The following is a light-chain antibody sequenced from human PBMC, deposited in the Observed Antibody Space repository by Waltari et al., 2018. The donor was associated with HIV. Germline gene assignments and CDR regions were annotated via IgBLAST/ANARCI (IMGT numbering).Light chain of an antibody. Sequence: QSALTQPASVSGSPGQSITISCTGTSSDVGSYNVVSWYQQHPGKAPKLMIYEVNKRPAGVSNRFSGYQSGNTASLTISGLQAEDEADYPCCSYAGGNTHVFGTGTKVPVL. CDR3: CSYAGGNTHV. CDR1: SSDVGSYNV. CDR2: EVN. V-gene: IGLV2-23*02. J-gene: IGLJ1*01.